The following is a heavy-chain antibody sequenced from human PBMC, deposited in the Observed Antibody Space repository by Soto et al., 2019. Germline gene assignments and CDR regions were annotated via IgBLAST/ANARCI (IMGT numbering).Heavy chain of an antibody. Sequence: PGGSQSLSCAASGFTFSNAWMNWVRQAPGKGLEWVGRIKSKTDGGTTDYAAPVKGRFTISRDDSKNTLYLQMNSLKTEDTAVYYCTTVNGVYCSSTSCYTPPYYYYYGMDVWGQGTTVTVSS. CDR3: TTVNGVYCSSTSCYTPPYYYYYGMDV. D-gene: IGHD2-2*02. CDR1: GFTFSNAW. CDR2: IKSKTDGGTT. V-gene: IGHV3-15*07. J-gene: IGHJ6*02.